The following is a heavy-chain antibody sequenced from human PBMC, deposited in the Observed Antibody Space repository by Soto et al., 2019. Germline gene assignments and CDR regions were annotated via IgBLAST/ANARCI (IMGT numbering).Heavy chain of an antibody. CDR3: ARSDGEDDDDYYMDV. V-gene: IGHV3-7*01. D-gene: IGHD4-17*01. CDR2: IKQGGSEK. J-gene: IGHJ6*03. CDR1: GFTFSSYW. Sequence: EVQLVESGGGLVQPGGSLRLSCAASGFTFSSYWMSWVRQAPGKGLEWVSNIKQGGSEKYYVDSVKGRFTISRDNAKNSLYLQMNSLRAEDTAVYYCARSDGEDDDDYYMDVWGKGTTVTVSS.